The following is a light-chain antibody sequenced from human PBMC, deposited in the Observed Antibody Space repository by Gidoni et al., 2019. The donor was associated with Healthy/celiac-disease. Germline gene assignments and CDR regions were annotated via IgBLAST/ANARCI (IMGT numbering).Light chain of an antibody. CDR3: QQSYSTPVT. V-gene: IGKV1-39*01. CDR2: AAS. CDR1: QSINSY. J-gene: IGKJ3*01. Sequence: DIQMTQSPSSLSASVGDRVTSTCRASQSINSYLNWYQQKPGKAPKLLIYAASSLQSGVPSRFSGSGSGTDFTLTISSLQPEDFATYYCQQSYSTPVTFGPGTKVDIK.